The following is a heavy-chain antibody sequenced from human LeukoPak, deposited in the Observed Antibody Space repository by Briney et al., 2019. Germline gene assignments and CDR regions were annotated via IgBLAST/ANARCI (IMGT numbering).Heavy chain of an antibody. CDR1: GYSFTSYW. Sequence: GESLKIPCKGSGYSFTSYWISWVRQMPGKGLEWMGRIDPSDSYTNYSPSFQGHVTISADKSISTAYLQWSSLKASDTAMYYCARHSSGGTYYYYGMDVWGKGTTVTVSS. CDR3: ARHSSGGTYYYYGMDV. J-gene: IGHJ6*04. CDR2: IDPSDSYT. D-gene: IGHD2-15*01. V-gene: IGHV5-10-1*01.